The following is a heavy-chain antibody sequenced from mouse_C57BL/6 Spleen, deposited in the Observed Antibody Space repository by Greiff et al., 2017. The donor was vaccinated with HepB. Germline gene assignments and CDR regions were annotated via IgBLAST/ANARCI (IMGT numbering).Heavy chain of an antibody. CDR1: GYTFTSYW. CDR3: AIDYYSNYDAMEY. V-gene: IGHV1-72*01. J-gene: IGHJ4*01. D-gene: IGHD2-5*01. Sequence: VQLQQPGAELVKPGASVKLSCKASGYTFTSYWLHWVKLRPGRGLAWIGRIDPNSGGTKYNEKFKSKATLTVDKPSSTAYMQLSSLTSEDSAVYDRAIDYYSNYDAMEYWGKGTTVTVAS. CDR2: IDPNSGGT.